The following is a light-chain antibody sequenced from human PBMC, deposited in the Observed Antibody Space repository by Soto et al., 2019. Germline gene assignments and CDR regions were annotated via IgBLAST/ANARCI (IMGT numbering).Light chain of an antibody. CDR2: KAC. J-gene: IGKJ2*01. CDR1: QSVSSW. Sequence: DIQMTQSPSTLSASVGDRVTITCRASQSVSSWLAWYQQKPGKAPKLLISKACTLESGVPSRFSGSESGTEFTLTISSLQPDDFASYYCQQYNSHSSFGQGTKLEIK. V-gene: IGKV1-5*03. CDR3: QQYNSHSS.